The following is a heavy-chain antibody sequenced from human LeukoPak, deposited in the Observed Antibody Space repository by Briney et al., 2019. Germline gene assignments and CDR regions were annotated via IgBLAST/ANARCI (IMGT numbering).Heavy chain of an antibody. D-gene: IGHD3-3*01. CDR2: IYYSGST. Sequence: SETLSLTCTVSGGSISSSSYYWGWIRQPPGKGLEWIGSIYYSGSTYYNPSLKSRVTISVDTSTNQFSLKLSSVTAADTAVYYCARLHYDFWSGYKLNYFDYWGQGTLVTVSS. CDR3: ARLHYDFWSGYKLNYFDY. CDR1: GGSISSSSYY. V-gene: IGHV4-39*01. J-gene: IGHJ4*02.